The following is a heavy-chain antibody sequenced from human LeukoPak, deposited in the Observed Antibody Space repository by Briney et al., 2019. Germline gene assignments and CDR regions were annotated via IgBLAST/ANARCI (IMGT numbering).Heavy chain of an antibody. V-gene: IGHV3-21*01. CDR3: ARDGIPGTIAMVFP. Sequence: GGSLRLSCAASGFTFSSYSMNCVRQAPGKGLEWVSSISSSSSYIYYADSVKGRFTISRDNAKNSLYLQINRLRAEDTAVYDCARDGIPGTIAMVFPWGQGTLVTVSS. CDR2: ISSSSSYI. D-gene: IGHD1-7*01. CDR1: GFTFSSYS. J-gene: IGHJ5*02.